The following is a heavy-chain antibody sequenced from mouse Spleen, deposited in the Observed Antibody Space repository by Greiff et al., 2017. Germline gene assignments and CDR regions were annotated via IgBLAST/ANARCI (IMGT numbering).Heavy chain of an antibody. J-gene: IGHJ4*01. CDR2: ISSGGGNT. CDR1: GFTFSSYT. CDR3: ASLIYYGDYDYAMDY. D-gene: IGHD2-13*01. Sequence: EVKLMESGGGLVKPGGSLKLSCAASGFTFSSYTMSWVRQTPAKRLEWVATISSGGGNTYYPDSVKGRFTISRDNARNTLYLQMSSLRSEDTAMYYCASLIYYGDYDYAMDYWGQGTSVTVSS. V-gene: IGHV5-9*04.